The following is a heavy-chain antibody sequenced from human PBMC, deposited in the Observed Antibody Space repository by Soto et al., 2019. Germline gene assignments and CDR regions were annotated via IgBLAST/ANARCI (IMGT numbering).Heavy chain of an antibody. CDR2: VYSGGAT. CDR1: GLPFDDYS. CDR3: VRGRYGSEIH. Sequence: GGSLSLSCAASGLPFDDYSMHWVRLAPGKGLEWVSLVYSGGATHYAASVKGRFTISTHSSQNTLFLQMNSPRTEDTATYYCVRGRYGSEIHWGQGTKVTV. V-gene: IGHV3-53*04. J-gene: IGHJ4*02. D-gene: IGHD3-10*01.